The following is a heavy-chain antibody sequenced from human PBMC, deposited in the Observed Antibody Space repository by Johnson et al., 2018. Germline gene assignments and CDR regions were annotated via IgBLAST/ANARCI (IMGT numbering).Heavy chain of an antibody. V-gene: IGHV3-73*01. D-gene: IGHD1-14*01. CDR3: TKNNPGNDYYYSDV. J-gene: IGHJ6*03. CDR1: GFTFNDFA. Sequence: VQLVESGGGLVQPGGSLKLSCAASGFTFNDFAMHWVRQASGKGLAWVDRINGHATAYAASVKGEFIIFRDDSSNTTYLQMNSLKTEDTAVYYCTKNNPGNDYYYSDVWGKGTTVTVSS. CDR2: INGHAT.